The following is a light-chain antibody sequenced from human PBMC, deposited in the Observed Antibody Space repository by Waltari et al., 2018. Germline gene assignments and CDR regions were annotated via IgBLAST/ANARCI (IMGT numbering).Light chain of an antibody. Sequence: QSALTQPASVSGSPGQSITISCTGSSSDVGSYKYVSWYQQHPGQVPKLIIYEVNRRPSGVSIRFSVSKSGNTASLTISGLQAEDEADYYCSSHTSSSTFVFETGTKVDVL. CDR1: SSDVGSYKY. CDR3: SSHTSSSTFV. J-gene: IGLJ1*01. CDR2: EVN. V-gene: IGLV2-14*01.